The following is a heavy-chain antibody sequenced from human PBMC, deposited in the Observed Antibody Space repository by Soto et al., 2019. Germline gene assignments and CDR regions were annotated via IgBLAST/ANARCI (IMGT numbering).Heavy chain of an antibody. CDR1: GGSISSGGYY. CDR3: ARDKAVTSDSSGPPLYYFDY. J-gene: IGHJ4*02. V-gene: IGHV4-31*03. CDR2: IYYSGST. Sequence: SETLSLTCTVSGGSISSGGYYWSWIRQHPGKGLEWIGYIYYSGSTYYNPSLKSRVTISVDTSKNQFSLKLSSVTAADTAVYYCARDKAVTSDSSGPPLYYFDYWGQGTLVTVSS. D-gene: IGHD3-22*01.